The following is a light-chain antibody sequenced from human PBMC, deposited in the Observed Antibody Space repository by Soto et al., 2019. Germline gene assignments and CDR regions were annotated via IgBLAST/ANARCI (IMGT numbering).Light chain of an antibody. CDR2: KVS. Sequence: DIQMTQSPSTLSASVGGRVTITCRASQSISPWLAWYQQKPGKAPKLLIYKVSNLQSGVPSTFSGSGSGTEFTLTISSLQPDDFATYYCQQYHSFSTFGQGTKVDIK. CDR3: QQYHSFST. V-gene: IGKV1-5*03. CDR1: QSISPW. J-gene: IGKJ1*01.